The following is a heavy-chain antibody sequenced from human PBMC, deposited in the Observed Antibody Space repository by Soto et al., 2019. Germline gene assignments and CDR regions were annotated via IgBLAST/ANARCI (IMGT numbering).Heavy chain of an antibody. Sequence: PGGSLRLSCAASGFTFSSYAMHWVRQAPGKGLEWVAVISYDGSNKYYADSVKGRFTISRDNSKNTLYLQMNSLRAEDTAVYYCARRWSVPAAAIRRFDYWGQGTLVTVSS. CDR1: GFTFSSYA. D-gene: IGHD2-2*01. V-gene: IGHV3-30-3*01. CDR2: ISYDGSNK. CDR3: ARRWSVPAAAIRRFDY. J-gene: IGHJ4*02.